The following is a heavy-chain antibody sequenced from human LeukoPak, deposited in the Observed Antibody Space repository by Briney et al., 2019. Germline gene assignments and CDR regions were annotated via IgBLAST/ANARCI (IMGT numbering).Heavy chain of an antibody. CDR2: IFSST. CDR3: ARRAGAYSHPYDY. D-gene: IGHD4/OR15-4a*01. Sequence: GGSLRLSCAASGFTFSSYSMSWVRQAPGKGLEWVSFIFSSTHYSDSVKGRFTISRDNSKNTLYLQMNSLRAEDTAVYYCARRAGAYSHPYDYWGQGTLVTVSS. V-gene: IGHV3-53*01. CDR1: GFTFSSYS. J-gene: IGHJ4*02.